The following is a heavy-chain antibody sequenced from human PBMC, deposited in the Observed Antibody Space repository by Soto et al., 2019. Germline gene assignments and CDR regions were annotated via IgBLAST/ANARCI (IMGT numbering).Heavy chain of an antibody. Sequence: QVQLVQSGAEVKKPGASVKVSCKVSGYTLTELSMHWVRQAPGKGLEWMGGFDPEDGETIYAQKFQGRVTMTEDTSTDTAYMELSSLRSEDTAVYYCATTYCSGGSCESPLRIDYYYYGVDVWGQGTTVTVSS. D-gene: IGHD2-15*01. CDR3: ATTYCSGGSCESPLRIDYYYYGVDV. CDR2: FDPEDGET. V-gene: IGHV1-24*01. CDR1: GYTLTELS. J-gene: IGHJ6*02.